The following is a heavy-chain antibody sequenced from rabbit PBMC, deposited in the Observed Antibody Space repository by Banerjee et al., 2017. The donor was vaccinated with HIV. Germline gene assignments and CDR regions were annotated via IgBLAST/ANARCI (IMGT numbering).Heavy chain of an antibody. CDR2: IYAVGSGRA. CDR3: ARDNGTAGYPAYAYNL. J-gene: IGHJ4*01. CDR1: GFSFGSSYW. Sequence: QSLEESGGDLVKPGASLTLTCTASGFSFGSSYWACWVRQAPGKGLEWIACIYAVGSGRAYYASWAKGRFTISKTSSTTVTPQMTSLTAADTATYFCARDNGTAGYPAYAYNLWGQGTLVTVS. V-gene: IGHV1S40*01. D-gene: IGHD7-1*01.